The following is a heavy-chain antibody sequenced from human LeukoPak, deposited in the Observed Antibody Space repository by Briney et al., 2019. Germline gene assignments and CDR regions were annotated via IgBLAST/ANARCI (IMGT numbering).Heavy chain of an antibody. CDR1: GFTFSSYA. CDR3: ARDDGLGSSEFDP. V-gene: IGHV3-30-3*01. Sequence: GGSLRLSCAASGFTFSSYAMHWVRQAPGKGLEWVAVISYDGSNKYYADSVKGRFTISRDNSKNTLYLQMNSLRAEDTAVYYCARDDGLGSSEFDPWGQGTLVTVSS. J-gene: IGHJ5*02. D-gene: IGHD6-13*01. CDR2: ISYDGSNK.